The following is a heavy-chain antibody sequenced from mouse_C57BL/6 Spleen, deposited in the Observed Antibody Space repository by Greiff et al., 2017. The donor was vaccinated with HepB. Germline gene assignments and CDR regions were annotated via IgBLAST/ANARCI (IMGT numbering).Heavy chain of an antibody. CDR3: ANERGESNLFDY. J-gene: IGHJ2*01. V-gene: IGHV1-81*01. CDR2: IYPRSGNT. Sequence: VQLQQSGAELARPGASVKLSCKASGYTFTSYGISWVKQRTGQGLEWIGEIYPRSGNTYYNEKFKGKATLTADKSSSTAYMELRSLTSADSAVYFCANERGESNLFDYWGQGTTLTVSS. CDR1: GYTFTSYG. D-gene: IGHD2-5*01.